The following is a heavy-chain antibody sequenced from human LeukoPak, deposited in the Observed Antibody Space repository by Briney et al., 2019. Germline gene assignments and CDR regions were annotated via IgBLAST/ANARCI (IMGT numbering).Heavy chain of an antibody. D-gene: IGHD2-21*01. CDR2: ISSKGGST. Sequence: AGSLRLSCAASVFTFRSYGMHWVRQASGKGQKYLAAISSKGGSTDYANSLKGRFTISRDNSKNTLYLQMGSLRAEDMAVYYCAKDRTGVVIDYWGQGTLVTVSS. V-gene: IGHV3-64*01. CDR1: VFTFRSYG. CDR3: AKDRTGVVIDY. J-gene: IGHJ4*02.